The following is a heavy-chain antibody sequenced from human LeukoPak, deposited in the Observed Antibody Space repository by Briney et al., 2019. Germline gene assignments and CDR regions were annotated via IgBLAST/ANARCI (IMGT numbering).Heavy chain of an antibody. D-gene: IGHD1-26*01. CDR3: ARVGPTSRIIDC. Sequence: GGSLILSCAASGFTFSNYAMSWVRQAPGEGLEWVSSISSGGDSTYYAESVKGRFTISRDNSKNTLYLQMDSLRVEDTAVYYCARVGPTSRIIDCWGQGTLVTVSS. J-gene: IGHJ4*02. V-gene: IGHV3-23*01. CDR1: GFTFSNYA. CDR2: ISSGGDST.